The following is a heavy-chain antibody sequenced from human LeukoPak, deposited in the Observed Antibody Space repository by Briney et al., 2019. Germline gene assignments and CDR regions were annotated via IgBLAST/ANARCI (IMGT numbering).Heavy chain of an antibody. D-gene: IGHD2-2*01. Sequence: PGGSLRLSCAASGFTFDGYTMHWARQAPGRGLEWVSLISWDGGSTYYADSVKGRFTISRDNSKNSLYLQMNSLRTEDTALYYCAKDYCSSTSCWDDAFDIWGQGTMVTVSS. CDR1: GFTFDGYT. CDR3: AKDYCSSTSCWDDAFDI. J-gene: IGHJ3*02. V-gene: IGHV3-43*01. CDR2: ISWDGGST.